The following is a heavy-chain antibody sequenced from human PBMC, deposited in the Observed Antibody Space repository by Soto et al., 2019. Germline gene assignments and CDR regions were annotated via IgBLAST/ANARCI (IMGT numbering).Heavy chain of an antibody. CDR2: ISSSGDGK. CDR3: AQDKGSRGSSYFGG. D-gene: IGHD3-16*01. CDR1: GFSFGNYA. Sequence: EVQLGQSGGGVVQPGGSLRLSCVASGFSFGNYAMTWVRQAPGKGLEWVSGISSSGDGKYYADSVKDSFRVSRDKSTSTENLKLSSLGVEDTAVYYCAQDKGSRGSSYFGGWGQGALVIVSS. V-gene: IGHV3-23*04. J-gene: IGHJ4*02.